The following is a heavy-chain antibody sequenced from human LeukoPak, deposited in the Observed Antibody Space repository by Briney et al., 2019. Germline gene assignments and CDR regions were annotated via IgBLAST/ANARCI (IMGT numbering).Heavy chain of an antibody. CDR1: GGSISSGSYY. Sequence: SETLSLTCTVSGGSISSGSYYWSWIRQPAGKGLEWIGRICTSGSTNYNPSLKSRVTISVDTSKNQFSLKLSSVTAADTAVYYCAKDQGFYGSGSYKEYFQHWGQGTLVTVSS. J-gene: IGHJ1*01. CDR3: AKDQGFYGSGSYKEYFQH. CDR2: ICTSGST. D-gene: IGHD3-10*01. V-gene: IGHV4-61*02.